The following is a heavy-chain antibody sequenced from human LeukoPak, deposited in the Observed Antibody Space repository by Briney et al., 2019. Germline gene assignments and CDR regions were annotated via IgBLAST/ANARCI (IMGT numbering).Heavy chain of an antibody. Sequence: ASVKVSCKASGYTFTSYAMHWVRQAPGQRLEWMGWINAGNGNTKYSHKFQGRVTITRDTSASTAYMELSSLRSEDTAVYYCARARDGYYGSGKNYYLDYWGQGTLVTVSS. V-gene: IGHV1-3*01. CDR3: ARARDGYYGSGKNYYLDY. CDR1: GYTFTSYA. D-gene: IGHD3-10*01. J-gene: IGHJ4*02. CDR2: INAGNGNT.